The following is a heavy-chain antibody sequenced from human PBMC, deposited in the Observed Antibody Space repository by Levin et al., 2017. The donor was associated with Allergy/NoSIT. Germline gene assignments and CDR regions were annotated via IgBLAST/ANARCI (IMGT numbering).Heavy chain of an antibody. J-gene: IGHJ4*02. CDR2: FDPEDGET. V-gene: IGHV1-24*01. CDR1: GYTLTELS. Sequence: GESLKISCKVSGYTLTELSMHWVRQAPGKGLEWMGGFDPEDGETIYAQKFQGRVTMTEDTSTDTAYMELSSLRSEDTAVYYCATFFSTMVRGENWGQGTLVTVSS. CDR3: ATFFSTMVRGEN. D-gene: IGHD3-10*01.